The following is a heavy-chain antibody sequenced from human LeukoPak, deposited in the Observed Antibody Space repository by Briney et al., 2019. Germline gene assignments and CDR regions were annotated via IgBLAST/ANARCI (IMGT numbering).Heavy chain of an antibody. V-gene: IGHV3-30-3*01. CDR3: TRDAGSFSDFDY. J-gene: IGHJ4*02. D-gene: IGHD3-16*02. CDR2: MSYEGSNK. CDR1: GFTLTSYT. Sequence: PGRSLRLSCAASGFTLTSYTLHWVRQAPGKGLEWVAFMSYEGSNKYYADSVKGRFTISRDTSKNTLYLEMNSLRPEDTAVYYCTRDAGSFSDFDYWGQGTLVTVSS.